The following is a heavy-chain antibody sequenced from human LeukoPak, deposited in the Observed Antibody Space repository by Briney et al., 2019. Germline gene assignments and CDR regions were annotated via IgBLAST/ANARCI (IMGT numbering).Heavy chain of an antibody. CDR1: GFTFSSYG. J-gene: IGHJ4*02. CDR2: IWYDGSNK. V-gene: IGHV3-33*01. CDR3: ARTPGGCSGGSCYSGIFDY. D-gene: IGHD2-15*01. Sequence: PGRSLRLSCAASGFTFSSYGMHWVRQAPGEGLEWVAVIWYDGSNKYYADSVKGRFTISRDNSKNTLYLQMNSLRAEDTAVYYCARTPGGCSGGSCYSGIFDYWGQGTLVTVSS.